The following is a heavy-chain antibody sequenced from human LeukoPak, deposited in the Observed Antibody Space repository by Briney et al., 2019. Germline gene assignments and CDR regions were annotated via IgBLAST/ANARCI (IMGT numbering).Heavy chain of an antibody. CDR2: IRGSGDST. D-gene: IGHD2-15*01. Sequence: GGSLRVSCAASGFTFSDYAMTWVRQAPGKGLEWVSGIRGSGDSTDYADSVKGRFTFSRDNSKNTLYLQMNSLRAEDTAVYYCAKAYCSSGACSLDYWGQGTLVTVSS. V-gene: IGHV3-23*01. CDR3: AKAYCSSGACSLDY. J-gene: IGHJ4*02. CDR1: GFTFSDYA.